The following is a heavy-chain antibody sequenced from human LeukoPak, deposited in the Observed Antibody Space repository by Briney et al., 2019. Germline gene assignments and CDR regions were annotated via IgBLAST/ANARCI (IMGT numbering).Heavy chain of an antibody. D-gene: IGHD1-26*01. CDR2: IKHSVST. J-gene: IGHJ4*02. CDR3: ADSGSYSMAY. CDR1: GGSFSGYY. V-gene: IGHV4-34*01. Sequence: PSETLSLTCAVYGGSFSGYYWSWIRQPPGKGLEWIGEIKHSVSTNYNPSLKSRVTISVDTSKNQFSLKLSSVTAADTAVYYCADSGSYSMAYWGQGTLVTVSS.